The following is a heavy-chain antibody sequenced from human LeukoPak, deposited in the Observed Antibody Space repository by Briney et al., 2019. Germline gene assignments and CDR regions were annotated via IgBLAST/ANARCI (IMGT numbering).Heavy chain of an antibody. CDR3: AKDLAPVGATHFHY. J-gene: IGHJ4*02. CDR1: GFTFSSYA. D-gene: IGHD1-26*01. Sequence: PGGSLRLSCAASGFTFSSYAMSWVRQAPGKGLEWVSSISSSGGITYYADSVKGRFTISRDNSKNTLYLQMNSLRAEDTAVYYCAKDLAPVGATHFHYWGQGTLVTVSS. CDR2: ISSSGGIT. V-gene: IGHV3-23*01.